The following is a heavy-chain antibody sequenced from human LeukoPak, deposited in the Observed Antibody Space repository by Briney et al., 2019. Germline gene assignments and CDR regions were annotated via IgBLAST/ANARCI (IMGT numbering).Heavy chain of an antibody. Sequence: PSETLSLTCTVSGGSISSYYWSWIRQPAGKGLEWIGRIYTSGSTNYNPSLKSRVTMSVDTSKNQFSLKLSSVTAADTAVYYCARGLAYYDSWSGYSSGDAFDIWGQGTMVTVSS. D-gene: IGHD3-3*01. CDR1: GGSISSYY. J-gene: IGHJ3*02. V-gene: IGHV4-4*07. CDR2: IYTSGST. CDR3: ARGLAYYDSWSGYSSGDAFDI.